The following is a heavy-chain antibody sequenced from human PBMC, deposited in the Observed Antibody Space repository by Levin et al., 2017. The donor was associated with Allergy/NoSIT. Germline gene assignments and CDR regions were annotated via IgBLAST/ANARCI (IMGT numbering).Heavy chain of an antibody. CDR1: GGTFSSYA. V-gene: IGHV1-69*01. D-gene: IGHD3-10*01. CDR2: IIPIFGTA. Sequence: KISCKASGGTFSSYAISWVRQAPGQGLEWMGGIIPIFGTANYAQKFQGRVTITADESTSTAYMELSSLRSEDTAVYYCASNGGSGSDYTLDYWGQGTLVTVSS. J-gene: IGHJ4*02. CDR3: ASNGGSGSDYTLDY.